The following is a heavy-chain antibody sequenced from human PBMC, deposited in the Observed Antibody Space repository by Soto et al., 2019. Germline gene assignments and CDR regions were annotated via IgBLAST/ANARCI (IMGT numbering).Heavy chain of an antibody. J-gene: IGHJ6*02. CDR2: ISWNSANI. CDR3: ARGVTYYYYGMDV. Sequence: EVQLLESGGGLVQPGGSLRLSCAASGFTFSSYAMSWVRQAPGKGLEWVAGISWNSANIGYADSVKGRLTISRDNAKKSLYLQMNSLRAEDTALYYCARGVTYYYYGMDVWGQGTTVTVSS. V-gene: IGHV3-9*01. D-gene: IGHD4-4*01. CDR1: GFTFSSYA.